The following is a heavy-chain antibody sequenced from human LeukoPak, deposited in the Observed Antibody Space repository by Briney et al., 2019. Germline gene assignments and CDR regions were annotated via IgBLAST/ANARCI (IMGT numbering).Heavy chain of an antibody. J-gene: IGHJ4*02. D-gene: IGHD2-21*02. CDR3: AKAARYTVVTYYFDY. CDR1: GFTFSSYG. Sequence: PGGSLRLSCAASGFTFSSYGMHWVRQAPGKGLEWVAVISYDGSNKYYADSVKGRFTISRDNSKNTLYLQMNSLRAEDTAVYYCAKAARYTVVTYYFDYWGQGTLVTVSS. CDR2: ISYDGSNK. V-gene: IGHV3-30*18.